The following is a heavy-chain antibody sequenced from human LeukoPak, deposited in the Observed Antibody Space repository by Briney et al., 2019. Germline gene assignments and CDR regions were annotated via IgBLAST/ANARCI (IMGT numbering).Heavy chain of an antibody. V-gene: IGHV4-4*07. CDR2: IYTSGST. CDR1: SGSISSYY. Sequence: SETLSLTCTVSSGSISSYYWSWIRQPAGKGLEWIGRIYTSGSTNYNPSLKSRDTMSVDTSKNQFSLKLSSVTAADTAVYYCAGDRGSAPYFDYWGQGTLVTVSS. CDR3: AGDRGSAPYFDY. D-gene: IGHD6-25*01. J-gene: IGHJ4*02.